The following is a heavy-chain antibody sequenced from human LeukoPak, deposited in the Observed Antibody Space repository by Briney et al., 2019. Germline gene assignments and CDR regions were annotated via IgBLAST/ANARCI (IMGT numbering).Heavy chain of an antibody. V-gene: IGHV4-39*01. CDR1: GGSISSGGYY. D-gene: IGHD6-19*01. CDR2: IYYSGST. J-gene: IGHJ5*02. CDR3: ARQYSSGWPWFDP. Sequence: SETLSLTCTVSGGSISSGGYYWGWIRQPPGKGLEWIGSIYYSGSTDYNPSLKSRVTISVDTSKNQFSLKLTSVTAADGGVYYRARQYSSGWPWFDPWGQGTLVTVSS.